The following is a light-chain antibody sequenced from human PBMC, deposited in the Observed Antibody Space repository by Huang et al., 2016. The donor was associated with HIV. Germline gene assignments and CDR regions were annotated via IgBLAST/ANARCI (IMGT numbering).Light chain of an antibody. CDR2: GAS. J-gene: IGKJ2*01. CDR1: QNVSDSN. Sequence: DIVLTQSPGPLALSPGERATLSCRAKQNVSDSNFAWYQQKPGQAPRLLIFGASRRATCIPDRVSGGGSGKDFTLSIIRLEPEDFAVYYCQRYGSSYTFGQGTKLEIK. CDR3: QRYGSSYT. V-gene: IGKV3-20*01.